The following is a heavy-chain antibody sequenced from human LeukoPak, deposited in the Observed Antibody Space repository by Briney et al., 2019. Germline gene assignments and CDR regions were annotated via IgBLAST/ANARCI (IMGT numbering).Heavy chain of an antibody. D-gene: IGHD6-19*01. J-gene: IGHJ4*02. CDR2: ISSSSSYI. CDR1: GFTFSNYD. V-gene: IGHV3-21*01. Sequence: GGSLRLSCAASGFTFSNYDMNWVRQAPGKGLEWVSFISSSSSYIYYADSVKGRFTISRDNAENSLYLQMNSLGDDDTAVYYCARDFSGWYAYWGQGTLLTVSS. CDR3: ARDFSGWYAY.